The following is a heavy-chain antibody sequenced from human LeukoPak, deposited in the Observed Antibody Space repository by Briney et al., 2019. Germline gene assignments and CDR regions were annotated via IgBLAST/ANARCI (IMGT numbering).Heavy chain of an antibody. Sequence: LSAPLSLTCTVSGGSISSYYWSWIRQPPGKGLEWIGYIYYSGSTNYNPSLKSRVTISVDTSKNQFYLKLSSVTAADTAVYYCATMGSGSYFNYWGQGSLVTVSS. CDR3: ATMGSGSYFNY. D-gene: IGHD1-26*01. V-gene: IGHV4-59*12. CDR2: IYYSGST. CDR1: GGSISSYY. J-gene: IGHJ4*02.